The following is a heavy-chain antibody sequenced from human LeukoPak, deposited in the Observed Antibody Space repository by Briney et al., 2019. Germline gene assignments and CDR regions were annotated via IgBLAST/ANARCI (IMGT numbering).Heavy chain of an antibody. CDR2: IWYDGSNK. CDR1: GFTFSNYG. CDR3: ARDLTQLALFYY. D-gene: IGHD6-13*01. V-gene: IGHV3-33*01. Sequence: GGSLRLSCAASGFTFSNYGMHWVRQAPGKGLEWVAVIWYDGSNKYYADSVMRRFTLSRDNSKNTLFLQMNSLRPEDTAVYFCARDLTQLALFYYWGQGTLVTVSS. J-gene: IGHJ4*02.